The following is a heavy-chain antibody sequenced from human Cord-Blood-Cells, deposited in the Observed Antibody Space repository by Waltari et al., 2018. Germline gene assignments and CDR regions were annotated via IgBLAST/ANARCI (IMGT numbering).Heavy chain of an antibody. CDR3: ARRDLNYLFALDI. CDR2: INPNSGGT. CDR1: GYTFTGYY. J-gene: IGHJ3*02. D-gene: IGHD1-7*01. V-gene: IGHV1-2*04. Sequence: QVQLVQSGAEVKKPGASVKVSCKASGYTFTGYYMHWVRQASGQGLEWIGWINPNSGGTNCAQRFPAWLTITRQTSCRTAYVGVGRVRTDDTAVYYCARRDLNYLFALDIWVQGTMVTVSS.